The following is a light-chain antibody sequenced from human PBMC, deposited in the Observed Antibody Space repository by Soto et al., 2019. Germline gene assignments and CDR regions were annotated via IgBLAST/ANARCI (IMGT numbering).Light chain of an antibody. CDR3: QKYNSAPLT. J-gene: IGKJ4*01. CDR2: AAS. V-gene: IGKV1-27*01. Sequence: DFQMTQSPSSLSASFGDRVTMTCRASQGIGINLAWFQQRPGYTPKLLIYAASTLQSGVPSRFSGSGSGTDFTLTISSLQPEDVATYYCQKYNSAPLTFGGGTRVEIK. CDR1: QGIGIN.